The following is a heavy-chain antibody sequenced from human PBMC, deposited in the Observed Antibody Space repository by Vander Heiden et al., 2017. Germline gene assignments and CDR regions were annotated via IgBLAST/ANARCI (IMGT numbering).Heavy chain of an antibody. D-gene: IGHD6-19*01. Sequence: QLHLQESGPGLVQPSETLSLPRTFSAGSISSSSYYWGWIRQPPGKGLEWIGSIYYSGSTYYNPSLKRRVTIAVDTSKNQFSLKLSSVTAADTAVYYCARHARPKNSSGWQSTQIFDYGGQGTLVTVSS. J-gene: IGHJ4*02. V-gene: IGHV4-39*01. CDR2: IYYSGST. CDR1: AGSISSSSYY. CDR3: ARHARPKNSSGWQSTQIFDY.